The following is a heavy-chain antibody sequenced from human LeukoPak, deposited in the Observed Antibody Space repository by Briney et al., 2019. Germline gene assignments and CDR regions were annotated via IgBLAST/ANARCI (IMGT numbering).Heavy chain of an antibody. D-gene: IGHD2-15*01. V-gene: IGHV4-34*01. CDR3: ARGQKDIVEGDYFDY. Sequence: SETLSLTCAVYGGSFSVYYWSWIRQPPGKGLEWIGEINHSGSTNYNPSLKSRVTISVDTSKNQFSLKLSSVTAADTAVYYCARGQKDIVEGDYFDYWGQGTLVTVSS. J-gene: IGHJ4*02. CDR2: INHSGST. CDR1: GGSFSVYY.